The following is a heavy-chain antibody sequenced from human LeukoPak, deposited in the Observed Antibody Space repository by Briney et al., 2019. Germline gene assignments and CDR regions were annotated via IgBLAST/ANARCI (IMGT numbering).Heavy chain of an antibody. CDR2: IYIGGST. CDR3: AKAVAGTTIFLDY. Sequence: GGSLRLSRAASGFIVSSNYISWVRQAPGKGLEWVSVIYIGGSTYYADSVKGRFTISRDNSKNMVYLQMTSLRAEDTAVYYCAKAVAGTTIFLDYWGQGTLVTVSS. CDR1: GFIVSSNY. V-gene: IGHV3-66*01. D-gene: IGHD1-7*01. J-gene: IGHJ4*02.